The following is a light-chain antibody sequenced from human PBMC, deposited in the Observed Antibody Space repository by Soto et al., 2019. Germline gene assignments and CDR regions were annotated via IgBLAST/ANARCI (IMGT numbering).Light chain of an antibody. J-gene: IGLJ1*01. CDR2: GNS. CDR3: QSYDSRLNGRV. Sequence: QSVLTQPPSVSGAPGQSVTISCTGSSSNIGAGYDVHWYQQLPGTAPKLLIYGNSNRPSGVPDRFSGSKSGTSASLAITGFQAEDEADYYCQSYDSRLNGRVFGTGTTLTVL. V-gene: IGLV1-40*01. CDR1: SSNIGAGYD.